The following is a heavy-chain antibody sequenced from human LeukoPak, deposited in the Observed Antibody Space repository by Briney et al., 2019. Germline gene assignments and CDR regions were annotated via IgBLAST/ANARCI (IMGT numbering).Heavy chain of an antibody. Sequence: GGSLRLSCTGSRFTFGDYAMSWVRQAPGKGLEWVASIKHDGSEKYYVDSVRGRFTISRDNTMNSLYLQMSNLRAEDTAVYYCATDRGWRTSGYYLYYFEYWGQGTLVTYSS. CDR3: ATDRGWRTSGYYLYYFEY. CDR1: RFTFGDYA. CDR2: IKHDGSEK. V-gene: IGHV3-7*01. J-gene: IGHJ4*02. D-gene: IGHD3-3*01.